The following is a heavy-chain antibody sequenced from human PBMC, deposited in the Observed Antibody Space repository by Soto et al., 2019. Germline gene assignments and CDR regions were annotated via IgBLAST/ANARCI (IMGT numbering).Heavy chain of an antibody. CDR1: DGYVSYGYY. V-gene: IGHV4-39*01. CDR2: IFYNGNT. J-gene: IGHJ5*01. CDR3: ARQGYGSGPNCFDS. Sequence: GCDGYVSYGYYWGWIRKPPGKGLEWIGSIFYNGNTYYNPSLKSRVTISVDTSKNHFSLRLNSVTAADTALYFCARQGYGSGPNCFDSWGQGTLVT. D-gene: IGHD3-10*01.